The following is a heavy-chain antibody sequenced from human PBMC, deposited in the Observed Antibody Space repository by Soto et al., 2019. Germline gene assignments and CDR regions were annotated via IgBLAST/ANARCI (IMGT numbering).Heavy chain of an antibody. CDR2: IYYSGST. CDR3: ARGGGGYSYGFDY. CDR1: GGSISSYY. D-gene: IGHD5-18*01. J-gene: IGHJ4*02. V-gene: IGHV4-59*01. Sequence: PSETLSLTCTVSGGSISSYYWSWIRQPPGKGLGWIGYIYYSGSTNYNPSLKSRVTISVDTSKNQFSLKLSSVTAADTAVYYCARGGGGYSYGFDYWGQGTLVTVSS.